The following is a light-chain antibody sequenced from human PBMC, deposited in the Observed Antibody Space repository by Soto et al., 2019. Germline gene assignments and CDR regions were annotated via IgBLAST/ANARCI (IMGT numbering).Light chain of an antibody. Sequence: EIVLTQSPATLSLSPGERATLSCGASQRVSSSFLAWYQQKPGLAPRLLIYDAFSRATGIPDRFSGSGSGTDFTLPISRLEPEDFAVYYCQQYGSSPITFGQGTRLEIK. CDR3: QQYGSSPIT. V-gene: IGKV3D-20*01. J-gene: IGKJ5*01. CDR1: QRVSSSF. CDR2: DAF.